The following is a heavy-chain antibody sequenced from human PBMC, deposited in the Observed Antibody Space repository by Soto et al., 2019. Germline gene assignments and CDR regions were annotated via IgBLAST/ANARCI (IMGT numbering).Heavy chain of an antibody. CDR3: ARDPTVVRGFDY. D-gene: IGHD4-17*01. CDR1: GGSINSGDYS. V-gene: IGHV4-30-4*08. CDR2: IYYSGTT. Sequence: TLSLTCTVSGGSINSGDYSWTWIRQPPGKGLEWIGYIYYSGTTYYNPSLKSRVTISVDTSKNQFSLKLSSVTAAVAAVYYCARDPTVVRGFDYWGQGTLVTVSS. J-gene: IGHJ4*02.